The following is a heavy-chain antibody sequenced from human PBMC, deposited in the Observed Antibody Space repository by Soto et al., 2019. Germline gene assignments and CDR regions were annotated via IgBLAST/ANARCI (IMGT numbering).Heavy chain of an antibody. CDR1: GFTFSRYG. CDR2: IVRDGGQK. V-gene: IGHV3-33*01. Sequence: QVHLVESGGGVVQPGRPLRLSCAASGFTFSRYGIHWVRQAPGKGLEWVGVIVRDGGQKQYADSVRGRFTISRDHSRDTLYLEVKSVTVEATAVYYCGRDDDFEDNVLDEWGQGTLVTVSS. J-gene: IGHJ4*02. CDR3: GRDDDFEDNVLDE. D-gene: IGHD1-1*01.